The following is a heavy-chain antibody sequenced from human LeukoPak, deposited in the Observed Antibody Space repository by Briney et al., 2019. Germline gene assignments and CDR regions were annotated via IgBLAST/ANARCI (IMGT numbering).Heavy chain of an antibody. J-gene: IGHJ4*02. Sequence: GGSLRLSCAASEFTFSNYALHCVRQAPGKGLEWVGVISYDGSDEYYTDSVKGRFTTSRDNSKNTVYLQMNSLRADDTAVYYCARDFTPEWFDIHWGQGTLVTVS. V-gene: IGHV3-30*04. CDR3: ARDFTPEWFDIH. CDR2: ISYDGSDE. CDR1: EFTFSNYA. D-gene: IGHD3-3*01.